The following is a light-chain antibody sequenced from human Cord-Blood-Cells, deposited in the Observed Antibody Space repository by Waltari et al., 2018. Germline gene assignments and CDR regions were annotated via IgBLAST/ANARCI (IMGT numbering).Light chain of an antibody. CDR3: QVWDSSSDHYV. Sequence: SYVLTRPPSVSVAPGKTARITCGGNNIGSKSVHWYQQKPGQAPVLGIYYDSDRPSGIPERFSGSNSGNTATLTISRVEAGDDADYYCQVWDSSSDHYVFGTGTKVTVL. J-gene: IGLJ1*01. V-gene: IGLV3-21*04. CDR2: YDS. CDR1: NIGSKS.